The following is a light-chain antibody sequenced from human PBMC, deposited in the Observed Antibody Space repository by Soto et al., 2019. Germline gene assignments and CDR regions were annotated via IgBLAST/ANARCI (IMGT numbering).Light chain of an antibody. CDR3: SSFTRSSTYV. CDR2: EVN. Sequence: QSVLTQPASVSGSPGQSITISCTGTSSDVGAYNFVSWYQQYPDKAPKVMIYEVNNRPSGVSNRFSGSKSGNTASLTISGLQAEDEADYYCSSFTRSSTYVFGSGTKLTVL. J-gene: IGLJ1*01. V-gene: IGLV2-14*01. CDR1: SSDVGAYNF.